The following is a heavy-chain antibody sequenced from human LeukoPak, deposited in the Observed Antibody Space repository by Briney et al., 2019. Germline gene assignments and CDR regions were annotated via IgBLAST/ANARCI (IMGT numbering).Heavy chain of an antibody. V-gene: IGHV3-30*18. J-gene: IGHJ4*02. D-gene: IGHD1-14*01. CDR2: VSQDEVTK. Sequence: GGSLRLSCAASGFTFSDYFMHWVRQVPGKGLECVASVSQDEVTKLYVDSVKGRFTISRDNFKNTLYLRMNSLRGEDTAVYYCAKDVPASWAPDYWGQGTLVAVSS. CDR3: AKDVPASWAPDY. CDR1: GFTFSDYF.